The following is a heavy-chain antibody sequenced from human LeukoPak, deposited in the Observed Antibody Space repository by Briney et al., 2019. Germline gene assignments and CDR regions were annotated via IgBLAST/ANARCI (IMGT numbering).Heavy chain of an antibody. V-gene: IGHV3-49*04. D-gene: IGHD3-10*01. J-gene: IGHJ5*02. CDR3: ARMNRGGVRAVMFDP. CDR1: GFNFCDYD. Sequence: PGGSLRLSCTASGFNFCDYDMSWVRQAPGKGLEWVGLIRGRDYGETTEYATSVKGTFTISRDNSRSIAYLHMNSLKTEDTAVYYCARMNRGGVRAVMFDPWGQGTLVTVSS. CDR2: IRGRDYGETT.